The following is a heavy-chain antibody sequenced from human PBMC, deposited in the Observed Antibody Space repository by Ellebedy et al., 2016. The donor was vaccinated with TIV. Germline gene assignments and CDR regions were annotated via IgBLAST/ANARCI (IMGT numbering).Heavy chain of an antibody. Sequence: GESLKISCAASGFTFSNFAMSWVRQAPGKGLEWVSVISGSGGNTNYANSVKGRFTISRDNSKNTVVLQMNSLRAEDTATYFCAKDLRLTSYYYYGMDVWGRGTTVTVSS. J-gene: IGHJ6*02. D-gene: IGHD6-19*01. V-gene: IGHV3-23*01. CDR2: ISGSGGNT. CDR1: GFTFSNFA. CDR3: AKDLRLTSYYYYGMDV.